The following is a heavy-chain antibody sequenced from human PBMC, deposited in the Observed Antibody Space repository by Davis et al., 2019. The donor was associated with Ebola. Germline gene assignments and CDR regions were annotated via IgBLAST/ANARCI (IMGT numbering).Heavy chain of an antibody. V-gene: IGHV3-7*01. CDR2: IKQDGSEK. Sequence: GGSLRLSCAASGFIFSSYWMSWVRQAPGKGLEWVANIKQDGSEKYYVDSVKGRFTISRDNAKNSLYLQMNSLRAEDTAVYYCASQHGSGSYYLRYWGQGTLVTVSS. CDR1: GFIFSSYW. J-gene: IGHJ4*02. D-gene: IGHD3-10*01. CDR3: ASQHGSGSYYLRY.